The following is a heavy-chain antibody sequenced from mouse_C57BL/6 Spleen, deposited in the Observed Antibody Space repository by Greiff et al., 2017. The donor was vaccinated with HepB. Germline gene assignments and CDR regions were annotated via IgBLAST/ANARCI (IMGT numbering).Heavy chain of an antibody. CDR1: GFNIKDDY. CDR2: IDPENGDT. J-gene: IGHJ3*02. CDR3: TTPPLLPG. D-gene: IGHD1-1*01. Sequence: VQLQQSGAELVRPGASVKLSCTASGFNIKDDYMHWVKQRPEQGLEWIGWIDPENGDTEYASKFQGKATITADTSSNPAYLQLSSLTSEDTAVYYCTTPPLLPGWGQGTLVTVSA. V-gene: IGHV14-4*01.